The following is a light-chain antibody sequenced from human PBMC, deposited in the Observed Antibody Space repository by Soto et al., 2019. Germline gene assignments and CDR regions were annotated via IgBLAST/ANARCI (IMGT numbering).Light chain of an antibody. CDR3: QQYGSSPLT. V-gene: IGKV3-20*01. Sequence: EIVLTQSPGTLSLSPGERATLSCRASQSVSSSYLAWYQQKPSQAPRLLIYDASSRATGIPDRFSGSGSGTDFTLTISRLEPEDFAVFYCQQYGSSPLTFGGGTKVDIK. CDR1: QSVSSSY. CDR2: DAS. J-gene: IGKJ4*01.